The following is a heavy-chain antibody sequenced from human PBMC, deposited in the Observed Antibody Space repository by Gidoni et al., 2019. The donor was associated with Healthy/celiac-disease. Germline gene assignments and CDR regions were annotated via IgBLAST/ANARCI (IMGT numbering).Heavy chain of an antibody. Sequence: EVPLLESGGGLGQPGGSLRRSCAASGSTFSSYAMSWVRQAPGKGLEWVSAISGSGGSTYYADSVKGRFTISRDNSKNTLYLQMNSLRAEDTAVYYCARGGFGGYQLIDYWGQGTLVTVSS. V-gene: IGHV3-23*01. CDR2: ISGSGGST. CDR1: GSTFSSYA. J-gene: IGHJ4*02. CDR3: ARGGFGGYQLIDY. D-gene: IGHD5-12*01.